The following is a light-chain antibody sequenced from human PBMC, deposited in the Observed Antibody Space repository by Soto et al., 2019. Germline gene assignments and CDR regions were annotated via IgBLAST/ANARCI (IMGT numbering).Light chain of an antibody. CDR2: GAS. V-gene: IGKV3-15*01. CDR3: QQYNNWPSIT. CDR1: QSVRSN. J-gene: IGKJ5*01. Sequence: EIVMTQSPATLSVSPGERATLSCRASQSVRSNVAWYQQKPGQAPRLPIYGASTRATGMPARFSGSGSGTDFTLTMSSLQSEDFAIYYCQQYNNWPSITVGQGTRLESK.